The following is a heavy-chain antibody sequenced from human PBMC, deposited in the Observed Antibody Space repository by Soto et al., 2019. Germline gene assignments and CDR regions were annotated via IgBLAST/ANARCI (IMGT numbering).Heavy chain of an antibody. J-gene: IGHJ5*02. D-gene: IGHD3-10*01. Sequence: SQTRSLTCAISGDSVSSNSAAWNWIRQSPSRGLEWLGRTYYRSKWYNDYAVSVKSRITINPDTSKNQFSLQLNSVTPEDTAVYXCARSMMVRGVFNWFDPWGQGTLVTVSS. V-gene: IGHV6-1*01. CDR3: ARSMMVRGVFNWFDP. CDR2: TYYRSKWYN. CDR1: GDSVSSNSAA.